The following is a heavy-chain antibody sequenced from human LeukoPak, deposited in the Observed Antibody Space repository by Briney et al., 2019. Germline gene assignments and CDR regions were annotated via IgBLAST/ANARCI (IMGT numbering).Heavy chain of an antibody. V-gene: IGHV3-23*01. CDR2: ISGSGGDT. CDR1: GFTFSSYA. D-gene: IGHD6-13*01. CDR3: ATFRNSWYVPEFDY. Sequence: GGSLRLSCAASGFTFSSYAMSWVRQAPAKGLEWVSDISGSGGDTNHADSVKGRFTISRDNSKNTLYLQMNSLRAEDTAVYYCATFRNSWYVPEFDYWGQGTLVTVSS. J-gene: IGHJ4*02.